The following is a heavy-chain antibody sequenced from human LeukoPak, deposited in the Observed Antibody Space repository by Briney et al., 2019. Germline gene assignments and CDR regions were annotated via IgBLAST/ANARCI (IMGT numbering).Heavy chain of an antibody. D-gene: IGHD3-22*01. CDR3: ARSRPRAHYYDSSGYLDY. CDR2: ISSSSSYI. J-gene: IGHJ4*02. CDR1: GGSISSSN. Sequence: PSGTLSLTCVVSGGSISSSNWWGWVRQAPGKGLEWVSSISSSSSYIYYADSVKGRFTISRDNAKNSLYLQMNSLRAEDTAVYYCARSRPRAHYYDSSGYLDYWGQGTLVTVSS. V-gene: IGHV3-21*01.